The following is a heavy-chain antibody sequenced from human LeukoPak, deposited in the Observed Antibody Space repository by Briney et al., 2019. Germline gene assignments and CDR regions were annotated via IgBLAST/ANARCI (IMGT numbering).Heavy chain of an antibody. CDR3: AREQWLGRYFDY. V-gene: IGHV1-3*01. CDR2: INAGNGNT. CDR1: GYTFTSYG. D-gene: IGHD6-19*01. J-gene: IGHJ4*02. Sequence: ASVKVSCKASGYTFTSYGISWVRQAPVQRLEWMGWINAGNGNTKYSQKFQGRVTITRDTSASTAYMELSSLRSEDTAVYYCAREQWLGRYFDYWGQETLVTVSS.